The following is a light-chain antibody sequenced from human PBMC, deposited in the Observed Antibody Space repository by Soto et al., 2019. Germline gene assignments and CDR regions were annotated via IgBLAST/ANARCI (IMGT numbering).Light chain of an antibody. Sequence: DIQMTQSPSTLSGSVGARVTITCRASQTISSWLAWYQQKPGKAPKLLIYKASTLKSGVPSRFSGSGSGTEFTLTISSLQPDDFATYYCQHYKIYSEAFVQGTKVDI. CDR2: KAS. V-gene: IGKV1-5*03. CDR3: QHYKIYSEA. CDR1: QTISSW. J-gene: IGKJ1*01.